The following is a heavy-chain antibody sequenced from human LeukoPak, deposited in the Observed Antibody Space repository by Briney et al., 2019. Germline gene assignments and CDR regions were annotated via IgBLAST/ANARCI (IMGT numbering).Heavy chain of an antibody. V-gene: IGHV4-39*01. CDR2: IYYSGST. D-gene: IGHD4-11*01. J-gene: IGHJ4*02. CDR3: ARLSYRNYNLIEY. CDR1: SGFIRSSSYY. Sequence: SETLSLICSVSSGFIRSSSYYWGWIRQPPGKGLEWIGSIYYSGSTYYNPALKSRVTISVDTSKNQFSLKLSSVTAADTAVYYCARLSYRNYNLIEYWGQGTLVTVSS.